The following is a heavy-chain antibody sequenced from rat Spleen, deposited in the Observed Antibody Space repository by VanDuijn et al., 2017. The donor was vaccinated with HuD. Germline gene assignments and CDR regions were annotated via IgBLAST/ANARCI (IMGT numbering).Heavy chain of an antibody. J-gene: IGHJ4*01. Sequence: EVQLVESGGGLVQPGRSLKLSCAASGFTFSDYYMAWVRQAPTTGLEWVASISYDGGSTYYRDSVKGRFTISRDNAKSSLYLQMDSLRSEDTATYYCARHNSGYGVMDAWGQGASVTVSS. CDR2: ISYDGGST. CDR1: GFTFSDYY. CDR3: ARHNSGYGVMDA. D-gene: IGHD4-3*01. V-gene: IGHV5-20*01.